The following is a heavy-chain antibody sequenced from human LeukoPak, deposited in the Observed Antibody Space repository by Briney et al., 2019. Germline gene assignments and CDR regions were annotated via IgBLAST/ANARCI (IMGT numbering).Heavy chain of an antibody. V-gene: IGHV3-33*01. J-gene: IGHJ3*02. CDR3: ARDSIVVVPAAIPQGAFDI. D-gene: IGHD2-2*02. Sequence: PGGSLRLSCAASGFTFSSYGMHWVRQAPGKGLEWVAVIWYDGSSKYYADSVKGRFTISRDNSKNTLYLQMNSLRAEDTAVYYCARDSIVVVPAAIPQGAFDIWGQGTMVTVSS. CDR1: GFTFSSYG. CDR2: IWYDGSSK.